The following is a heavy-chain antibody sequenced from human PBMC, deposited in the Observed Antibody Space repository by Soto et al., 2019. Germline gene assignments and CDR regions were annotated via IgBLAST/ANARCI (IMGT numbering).Heavy chain of an antibody. CDR1: GGSFSGYY. V-gene: IGHV4-34*01. J-gene: IGHJ5*02. CDR2: INHSGST. CDR3: ARYYGSGSYSGWFDP. Sequence: QVQLQQWGAGLLKPSETLSLTCAVYGGSFSGYYWSWIRQPPGKGLEWIGEINHSGSTNYNPSLKSRVTISVDTSKNQFSLKLSSVTAADTAVYYCARYYGSGSYSGWFDPWGQGTLVTVSS. D-gene: IGHD3-10*01.